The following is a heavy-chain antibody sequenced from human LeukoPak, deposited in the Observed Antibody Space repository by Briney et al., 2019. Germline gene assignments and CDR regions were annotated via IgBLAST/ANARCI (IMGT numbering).Heavy chain of an antibody. CDR2: INPSSGST. V-gene: IGHV1-46*01. CDR1: GYTFTNYY. D-gene: IGHD5-18*01. Sequence: GASVKVSCKASGYTFTNYYIHWVRQAPGQGLEWMGIINPSSGSTNYAQKFQGRVTMTRDTSISTAYMELSRLRSDDTAVYYCARDLDTAGDYWGQGTLVTVSS. CDR3: ARDLDTAGDY. J-gene: IGHJ4*02.